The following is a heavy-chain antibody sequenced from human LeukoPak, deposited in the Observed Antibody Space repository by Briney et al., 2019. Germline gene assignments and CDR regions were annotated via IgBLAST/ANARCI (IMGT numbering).Heavy chain of an antibody. CDR3: ARGPLCSSTSCSPFAAFDI. CDR2: INHSGST. CDR1: GGSFSNYY. Sequence: SETLSLTCAVYGGSFSNYYWSWIRQPPGKGLEWIGEINHSGSTNYNPSLKSRVTILVDTSKNQFSLKLSSVTAADTAVYYCARGPLCSSTSCSPFAAFDIWGQGTMVTVSS. V-gene: IGHV4-34*01. J-gene: IGHJ3*02. D-gene: IGHD2-2*01.